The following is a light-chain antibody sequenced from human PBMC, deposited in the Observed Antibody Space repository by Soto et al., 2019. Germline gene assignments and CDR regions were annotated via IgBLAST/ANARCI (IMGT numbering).Light chain of an antibody. CDR3: QQSYSTPWT. Sequence: DIQMTQSPSSLSASVGDRVTITCRASQSISSYLNWYQQKPGKAPKLLIYAASSLQSGVPSRFSGSGSGTDFTLIISSLQPEEFATYYCQQSYSTPWTFGQGTKVEIK. V-gene: IGKV1-39*01. CDR1: QSISSY. J-gene: IGKJ1*01. CDR2: AAS.